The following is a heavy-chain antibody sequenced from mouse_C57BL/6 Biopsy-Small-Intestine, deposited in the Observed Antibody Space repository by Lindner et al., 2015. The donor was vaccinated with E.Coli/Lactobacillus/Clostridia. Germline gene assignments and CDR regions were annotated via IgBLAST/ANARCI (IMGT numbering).Heavy chain of an antibody. V-gene: IGHV1-20*02. CDR1: GYSFTDYF. CDR2: INPYNGDT. J-gene: IGHJ4*01. Sequence: VQLQESGPELVKPGASVKISCKASGYSFTDYFMNWVMQSHGKSLEWIGRINPYNGDTFYNQKFKGKATLTIDKSSSTAHMELRSLASEDSAVYYCARLGPYSYYSYDGGPMDYWGQGTSVTVSS. CDR3: ARLGPYSYYSYDGGPMDY. D-gene: IGHD2-12*01.